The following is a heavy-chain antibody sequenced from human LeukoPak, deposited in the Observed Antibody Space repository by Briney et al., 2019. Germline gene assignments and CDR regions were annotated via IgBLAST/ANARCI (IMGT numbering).Heavy chain of an antibody. CDR1: GFTVSSNS. Sequence: GGSLRLSCTVSGFTVSSNSMSWVRQAPGKGLEWVSFIYSDNTHYSDSVKGRFTISRDNSKNTLYLQMNSLRAEDTTVYYCARHNISSSYDYWGQGTLVTVSS. CDR2: IYSDNT. CDR3: ARHNISSSYDY. V-gene: IGHV3-66*03. J-gene: IGHJ4*02. D-gene: IGHD6-13*01.